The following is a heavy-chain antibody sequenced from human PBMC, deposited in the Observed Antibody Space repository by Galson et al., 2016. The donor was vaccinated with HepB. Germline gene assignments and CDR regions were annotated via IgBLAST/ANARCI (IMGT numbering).Heavy chain of an antibody. J-gene: IGHJ4*02. D-gene: IGHD6-19*01. V-gene: IGHV3-23*01. CDR3: AIDPSQWHDLLFGN. CDR2: IRGRCGDM. CDR1: GFTFDKYG. Sequence: SLRLACAASGFTFDKYGMTWFRQAPGKGLEWVPTIRGRCGDMDYADSVKGRFTISRDHSKNTLYLHMNSLRVEDTAIYYCAIDPSQWHDLLFGNWAQGTLVTVSA.